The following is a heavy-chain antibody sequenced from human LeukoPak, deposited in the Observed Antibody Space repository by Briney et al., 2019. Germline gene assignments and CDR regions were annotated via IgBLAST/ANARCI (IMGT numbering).Heavy chain of an antibody. CDR1: GGTFSSYA. CDR3: ARVNYDSSGYYSWFDP. D-gene: IGHD3-22*01. CDR2: ISAYNGNT. Sequence: ASVKVSCKASGGTFSSYAISWVRQAPGQGLEWMGWISAYNGNTNYAQKLQGRVTMTTDTSTSTAYMELRSLRSDDTAVYYCARVNYDSSGYYSWFDPWGQGTLVTVSS. V-gene: IGHV1-18*01. J-gene: IGHJ5*02.